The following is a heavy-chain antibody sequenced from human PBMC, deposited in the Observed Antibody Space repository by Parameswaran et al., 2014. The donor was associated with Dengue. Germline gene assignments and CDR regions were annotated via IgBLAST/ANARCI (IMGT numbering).Heavy chain of an antibody. V-gene: IGHV4-34*01. CDR1: GGSFSGYY. J-gene: IGHJ6*03. D-gene: IGHD2-2*01. Sequence: ASETLSLTCAVYGGSFSGYYWSWIRQPPGKGLEWIGEINHSGSTNYNPSLKSRVTISVDTSKNQFSLKLSSVTAADTAVYYCARGRGYCSSTSCSRLGYYYYMDVWGKGTTVTVSS. CDR3: ARGRGYCSSTSCSRLGYYYYMDV. CDR2: INHSGST.